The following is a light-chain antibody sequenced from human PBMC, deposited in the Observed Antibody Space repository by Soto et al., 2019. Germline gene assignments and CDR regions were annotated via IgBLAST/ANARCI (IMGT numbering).Light chain of an antibody. CDR3: QHCHDMPLT. Sequence: DIQMTQSPSSLSASVGDRVTITCRASQSISSYLNWYQQKPGKAPKLLIYAASALESGVPSRFSGSGSGTDFTLTITSLQPGDIATYYCQHCHDMPLTFGGGTKVDIK. CDR1: QSISSY. V-gene: IGKV1-33*01. J-gene: IGKJ4*01. CDR2: AAS.